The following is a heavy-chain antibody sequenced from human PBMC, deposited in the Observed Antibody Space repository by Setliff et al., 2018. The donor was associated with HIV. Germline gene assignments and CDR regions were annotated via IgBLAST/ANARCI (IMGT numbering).Heavy chain of an antibody. D-gene: IGHD3-10*01. CDR2: IYASGST. CDR1: GGSMNNYY. Sequence: SETLSLTCTVSGGSMNNYYWTWIRQPPGKGLEWIGYIYASGSTKYNPSLESRVTMSVVTSRTQFSLKLRSVTAADTAVYYCARVGASGVPSTMDYYYYMDVWGKGTTVTVSS. V-gene: IGHV4-4*09. J-gene: IGHJ6*03. CDR3: ARVGASGVPSTMDYYYYMDV.